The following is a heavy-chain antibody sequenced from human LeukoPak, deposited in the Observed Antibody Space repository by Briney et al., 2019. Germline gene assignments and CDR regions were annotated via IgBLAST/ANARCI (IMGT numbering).Heavy chain of an antibody. CDR3: ARGGIYYFYGMDV. J-gene: IGHJ6*02. V-gene: IGHV3-7*03. CDR2: IKQDGSEK. Sequence: GGSLRLSCTASGFSFNSYWMSWVRQAPGKGLEWVANIKQDGSEKYYVDSLKGRFTISRDNTKVSLYLQMNSLRAEDTAVYYCARGGIYYFYGMDVWGQGTTVTVSS. CDR1: GFSFNSYW. D-gene: IGHD3-10*01.